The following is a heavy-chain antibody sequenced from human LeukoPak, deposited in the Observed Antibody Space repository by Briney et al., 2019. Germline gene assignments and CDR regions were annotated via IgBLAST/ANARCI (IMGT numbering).Heavy chain of an antibody. CDR3: ASYYYDQDY. CDR1: GGSISSGGYS. V-gene: IGHV4-30-2*01. Sequence: PSETLSLTCAVSGGSISSGGYSWSWIRQPPGKGLEWIGYIYHSGSTYYNPSLKSRVTISVDRSKNQFSLKLSSVTAADTAVYYCASYYYDQDYWGQGTLVTVSS. CDR2: IYHSGST. J-gene: IGHJ4*02. D-gene: IGHD3-22*01.